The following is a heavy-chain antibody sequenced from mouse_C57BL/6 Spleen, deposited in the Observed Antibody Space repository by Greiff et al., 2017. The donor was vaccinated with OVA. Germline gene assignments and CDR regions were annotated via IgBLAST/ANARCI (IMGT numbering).Heavy chain of an antibody. CDR3: AREEDYYGGSFAWFAY. J-gene: IGHJ3*01. CDR2: IYPGNGDT. D-gene: IGHD1-1*01. Sequence: QVQLKESGAELVRPGASVKMSCKASGYTFTSYNMHWVKQTPRQGLEWIGAIYPGNGDTSYNQKFKGKATLTVDKSSSTAYMQLRSLTSEDSAVYFCAREEDYYGGSFAWFAYWGQGTLVTVSA. V-gene: IGHV1-12*01. CDR1: GYTFTSYN.